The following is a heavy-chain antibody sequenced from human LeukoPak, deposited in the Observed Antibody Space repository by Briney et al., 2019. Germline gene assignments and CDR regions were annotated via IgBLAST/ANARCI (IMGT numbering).Heavy chain of an antibody. Sequence: GGSLRLSCTASGFTFGDYAMSWFRQAPGKGLEWVGFIRSKAYGGTTEYAASVKGRFTISRDDSKSIAYLQMNRLKTEDTAVYYCTRFPGYCSGGSCFKFDYWGQGTLVTVSS. D-gene: IGHD2-15*01. CDR3: TRFPGYCSGGSCFKFDY. J-gene: IGHJ4*02. V-gene: IGHV3-49*03. CDR1: GFTFGDYA. CDR2: IRSKAYGGTT.